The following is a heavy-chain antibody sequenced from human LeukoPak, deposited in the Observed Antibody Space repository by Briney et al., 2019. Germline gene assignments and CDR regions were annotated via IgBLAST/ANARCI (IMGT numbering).Heavy chain of an antibody. J-gene: IGHJ6*03. V-gene: IGHV4-59*08. Sequence: PSETLSLTCTVSGGSISSYYWSWIRQPPGKGLEWIGYIYYSGSTNYNPSLKSRVTISVDTSKNQFSLKLSSVTAADTAVYYCAGRTGWNYNYYYMDVWGKGTTVTVSS. D-gene: IGHD1-14*01. CDR3: AGRTGWNYNYYYMDV. CDR2: IYYSGST. CDR1: GGSISSYY.